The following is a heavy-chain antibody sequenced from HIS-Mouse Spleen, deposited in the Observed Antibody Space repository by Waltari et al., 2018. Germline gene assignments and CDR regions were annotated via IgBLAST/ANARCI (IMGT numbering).Heavy chain of an antibody. J-gene: IGHJ2*01. CDR3: AREIPYSSSWYDWYFDL. Sequence: QLQLQESGPGLVKPSETLSLTCTVSGGSISSSSYYWGWIRQPPGKGLEWIGSIYYSGTPYYNPSLKSRGPISVDTSKNQFSLKLSSVTAADTAVYYCAREIPYSSSWYDWYFDLWGRGTLVTVSS. V-gene: IGHV4-39*07. CDR2: IYYSGTP. CDR1: GGSISSSSYY. D-gene: IGHD6-13*01.